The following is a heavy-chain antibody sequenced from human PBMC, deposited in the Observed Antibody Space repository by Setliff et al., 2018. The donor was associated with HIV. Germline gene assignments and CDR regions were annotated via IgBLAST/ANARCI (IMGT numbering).Heavy chain of an antibody. CDR2: INPSSGDT. V-gene: IGHV1-46*01. CDR1: GYSFTNYY. D-gene: IGHD6-13*01. J-gene: IGHJ4*02. Sequence: ASVKVSCKASGYSFTNYYIHWVRQAPGQGLEWMGVINPSSGDTLYAQNFQGRVTLTRDTSASTAYMELSSLRSEDTGVYYCAIGSSNWPHRPNNYYFDYWGQGTPVTVSS. CDR3: AIGSSNWPHRPNNYYFDY.